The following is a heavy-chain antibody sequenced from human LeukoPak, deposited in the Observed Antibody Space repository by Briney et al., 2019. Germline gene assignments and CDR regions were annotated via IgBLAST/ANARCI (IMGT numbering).Heavy chain of an antibody. Sequence: ASVKVSCKASGGTFSSYAISWVRQAPGQGLEWMGGIIPIFGTANYAQKFQGRVTITTDDSTSTAYMELSSLRSGDTAVYYCAADLLGAAAYFWGQGTLVAVSS. V-gene: IGHV1-69*05. CDR2: IIPIFGTA. J-gene: IGHJ4*02. CDR1: GGTFSSYA. CDR3: AADLLGAAAYF. D-gene: IGHD6-13*01.